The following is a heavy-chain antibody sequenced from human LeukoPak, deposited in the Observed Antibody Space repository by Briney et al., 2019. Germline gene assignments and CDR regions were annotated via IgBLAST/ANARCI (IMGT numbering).Heavy chain of an antibody. Sequence: SVKVSCKASGFTFTSSAVQWVRQARGQRLEWIGWIVVGSGNTNYAQKFQERVTITRDMSTSTAYMELSSLRSEDTAVYCCAAGVRAGSFDYWGQGTLVTVSS. CDR1: GFTFTSSA. J-gene: IGHJ4*02. V-gene: IGHV1-58*01. CDR2: IVVGSGNT. D-gene: IGHD6-19*01. CDR3: AAGVRAGSFDY.